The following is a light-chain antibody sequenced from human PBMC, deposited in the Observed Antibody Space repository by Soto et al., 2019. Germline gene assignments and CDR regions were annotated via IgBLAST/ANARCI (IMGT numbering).Light chain of an antibody. CDR3: QHRSNWPPSIT. J-gene: IGKJ5*01. V-gene: IGKV3-11*01. CDR2: DTS. CDR1: QSVSSY. Sequence: EIVLTQSPAILSLSPGERATLSCRASQSVSSYLAWYQQKPGQAPRLLIYDTSNRATGIPARFSGTGSGTDFTLTINSLEPEDFALYYCQHRSNWPPSITFGQGTRLEIK.